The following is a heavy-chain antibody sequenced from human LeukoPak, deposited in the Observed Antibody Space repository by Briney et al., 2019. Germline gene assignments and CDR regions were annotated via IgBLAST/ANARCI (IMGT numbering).Heavy chain of an antibody. CDR2: IYYSGST. J-gene: IGHJ6*02. CDR3: ARDSGPGYSYGWNYYYGMDV. D-gene: IGHD5-18*01. Sequence: PSETLSLTCTVSGGSISSYYWSWIRQPPGKGLEWIGYIYYSGSTNYNPSLKSRVTISVDTSKNQFSLKLSSVTAADTAVCYCARDSGPGYSYGWNYYYGMDVWGQGTTVTVSS. CDR1: GGSISSYY. V-gene: IGHV4-59*01.